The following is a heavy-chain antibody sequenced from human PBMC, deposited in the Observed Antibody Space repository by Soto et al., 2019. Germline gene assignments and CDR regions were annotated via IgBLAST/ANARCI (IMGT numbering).Heavy chain of an antibody. CDR1: GGTFSSYT. CDR3: ARALPMTTVTSGTSY. CDR2: IIPILGIA. Sequence: QVQLVQSGAEVKKPGSSVKVSCKASGGTFSSYTISWVRQAPGQGLEWMGRIIPILGIANYAQKFQGRVTSTEDKTTSTAYMALSSLRSEDTAVYYCARALPMTTVTSGTSYWGQGTLVTVSS. J-gene: IGHJ4*02. D-gene: IGHD4-17*01. V-gene: IGHV1-69*02.